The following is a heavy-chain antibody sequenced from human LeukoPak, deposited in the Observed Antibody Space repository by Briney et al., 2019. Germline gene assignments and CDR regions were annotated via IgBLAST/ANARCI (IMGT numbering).Heavy chain of an antibody. CDR1: VYTFTSYG. CDR3: ARDQSNWFDP. Sequence: GASVKVSCKSSVYTFTSYGISWVRQAPGQGREWMGWISTYNGNTNYAQKLQGRVTMTTDTSTSTAYMELRGLRSDDTAVYYCARDQSNWFDPWGQGTLVTVSS. CDR2: ISTYNGNT. J-gene: IGHJ5*02. V-gene: IGHV1-18*01.